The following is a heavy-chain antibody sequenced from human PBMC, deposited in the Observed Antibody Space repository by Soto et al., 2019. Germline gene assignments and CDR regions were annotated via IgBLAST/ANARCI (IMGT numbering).Heavy chain of an antibody. CDR1: GGSISSYY. Sequence: SETLSLTCTVSGGSISSYYWSWIRQPPGKGLEWIGYIYYSGSTNYNPSLKSRVTISVDTSKNQFSLKLSSVTAADTAVYYCARGIAAAGIDYWGQGTLVTVSS. V-gene: IGHV4-59*01. CDR2: IYYSGST. D-gene: IGHD6-13*01. CDR3: ARGIAAAGIDY. J-gene: IGHJ4*02.